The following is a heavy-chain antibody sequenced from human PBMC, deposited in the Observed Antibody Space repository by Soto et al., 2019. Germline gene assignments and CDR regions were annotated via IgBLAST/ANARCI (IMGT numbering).Heavy chain of an antibody. J-gene: IGHJ5*02. CDR2: ISAYDGKT. CDR3: ARDPHEFWTSYWFDP. CDR1: GYTFNTYG. V-gene: IGHV1-18*01. D-gene: IGHD3-3*01. Sequence: ASVKVSCKASGYTFNTYGINWVRQAPGQGLELMGWISAYDGKTTYAEKFQGRVTLTTDTSTSTAYMELRSLRSDDTAIYYCARDPHEFWTSYWFDPWGQGTPVTVSS.